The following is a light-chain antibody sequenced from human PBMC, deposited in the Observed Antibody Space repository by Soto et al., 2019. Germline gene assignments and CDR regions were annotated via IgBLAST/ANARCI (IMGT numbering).Light chain of an antibody. CDR1: QSVSSN. V-gene: IGKV3-15*01. Sequence: EIVMTQSPATLSVSPGERATLSCRASQSVSSNLAWHQQKPGQAPRLLIHGASTRAPGFPARFSGSGSGTDFTLTISSLQSEDFAVYYCQQYDNWSWTFGQGTKVDIK. J-gene: IGKJ1*01. CDR3: QQYDNWSWT. CDR2: GAS.